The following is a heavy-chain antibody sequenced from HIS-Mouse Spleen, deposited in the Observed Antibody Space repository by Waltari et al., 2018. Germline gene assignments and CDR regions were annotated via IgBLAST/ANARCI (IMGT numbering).Heavy chain of an antibody. D-gene: IGHD6-13*01. Sequence: QLQLQESGPGLVKPSETLSLTCHVSGGSISSSSYYWGWIRQPPGKGLEWMGSIYYSGSTYYNPSLKSRVTISVDTSKNQFSLKLSSVTAADTAVYYCAREIPYSSSWYDWYFDLWGRGTLVTVSS. CDR2: IYYSGST. CDR1: GGSISSSSYY. J-gene: IGHJ2*01. CDR3: AREIPYSSSWYDWYFDL. V-gene: IGHV4-39*07.